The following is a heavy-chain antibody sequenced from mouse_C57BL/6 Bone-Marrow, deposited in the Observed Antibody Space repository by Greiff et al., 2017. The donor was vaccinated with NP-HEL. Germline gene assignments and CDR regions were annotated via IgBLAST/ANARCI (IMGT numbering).Heavy chain of an antibody. CDR2: IHPNSGST. D-gene: IGHD3-3*01. CDR1: GYTFTSYW. Sequence: QVQLQQPGAELVKPGASVKLSCKASGYTFTSYWMHWVKQRPGQGLEWIGMIHPNSGSTNYNEKFKSKATLTVDKSSSTAYMQLSSLTSEDSAVYYCARVGNFVRGWFFDVWGTGTAVTVTA. V-gene: IGHV1-64*01. CDR3: ARVGNFVRGWFFDV. J-gene: IGHJ1*03.